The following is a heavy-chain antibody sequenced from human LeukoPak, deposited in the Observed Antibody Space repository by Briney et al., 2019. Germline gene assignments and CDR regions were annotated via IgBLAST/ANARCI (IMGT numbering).Heavy chain of an antibody. CDR1: GFTVSSNY. CDR2: IYSGGST. D-gene: IGHD2-15*01. V-gene: IGHV3-66*01. J-gene: IGHJ6*02. Sequence: GGSLRLSCAASGFTVSSNYMSWVRQAPGKGLEWVSVIYSGGSTYYADSVKGRFTISRDNSKNTLYLQMNSLRAEDTAVYYCARDHCSGGSCYSYYYGMDVWGQGTTVTVSS. CDR3: ARDHCSGGSCYSYYYGMDV.